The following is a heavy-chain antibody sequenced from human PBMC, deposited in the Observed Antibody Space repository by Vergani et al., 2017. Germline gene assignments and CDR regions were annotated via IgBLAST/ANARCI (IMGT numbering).Heavy chain of an antibody. V-gene: IGHV3-72*01. J-gene: IGHJ6*03. Sequence: EVQLVESGGGLVQPGGSLRLSCAASGFTFSDHYMDWVRQAPGKGLEWVGRTRNKANSYTTEYAASAKGRFTISRDDSKNSLYLQMNSLKTEDTAVYYCARGEKLRVGDYYYYYYMDVWGKGTTVTVSS. CDR3: ARGEKLRVGDYYYYYYMDV. D-gene: IGHD5-12*01. CDR2: TRNKANSYTT. CDR1: GFTFSDHY.